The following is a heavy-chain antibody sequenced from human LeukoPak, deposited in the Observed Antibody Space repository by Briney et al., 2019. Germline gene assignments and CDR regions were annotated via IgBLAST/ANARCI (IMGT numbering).Heavy chain of an antibody. CDR3: ARDQVDTATVRRVYYFDY. V-gene: IGHV4-4*02. Sequence: SGTLSLTCAVSGGSISSSNWWSWVRQPPGKGLEWIGEIYHSGSTNYSPSLKSRVTISVDKSKNQFSLKLSSVTAADTAVYYCARDQVDTATVRRVYYFDYWGQGTLVTVSS. CDR1: GGSISSSNW. D-gene: IGHD5-18*01. CDR2: IYHSGST. J-gene: IGHJ4*02.